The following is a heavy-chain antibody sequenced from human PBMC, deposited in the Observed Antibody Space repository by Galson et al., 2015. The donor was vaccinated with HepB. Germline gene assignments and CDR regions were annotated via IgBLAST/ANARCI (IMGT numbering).Heavy chain of an antibody. V-gene: IGHV3-30*18. Sequence: SLRLSCAASGFTFSSNCMHWVRQAPGKGLVWVAVISYDGSSKYYADFVKGRFTISRDNSKNTLYLQMNSLRAEDTAVYYCAKDRRPLRAAFDIWGQGTMVTVSS. CDR2: ISYDGSSK. J-gene: IGHJ3*02. D-gene: IGHD4-17*01. CDR1: GFTFSSNC. CDR3: AKDRRPLRAAFDI.